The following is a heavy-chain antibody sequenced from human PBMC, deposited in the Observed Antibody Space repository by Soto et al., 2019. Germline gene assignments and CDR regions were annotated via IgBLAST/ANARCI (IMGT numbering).Heavy chain of an antibody. Sequence: EVQLLESGGGLVQPGGSLRLSCAASGTTFGTHPLYWFRLVPGNGLGWVSTIVSSGGGKYYAGSVKGRFPISRDNSKSTVYLQMNSLGAEDTAVYFCASTFPLRYGDPSGFDYWGQGTLVAVSS. CDR1: GTTFGTHP. CDR3: ASTFPLRYGDPSGFDY. CDR2: IVSSGGGK. V-gene: IGHV3-23*01. D-gene: IGHD4-17*01. J-gene: IGHJ4*02.